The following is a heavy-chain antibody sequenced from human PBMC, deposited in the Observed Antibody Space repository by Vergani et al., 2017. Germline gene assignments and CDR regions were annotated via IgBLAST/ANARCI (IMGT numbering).Heavy chain of an antibody. V-gene: IGHV3-33*01. CDR1: GFTFSSYG. CDR2: IWYDGSNK. J-gene: IGHJ4*02. Sequence: QVQLVESGGGVVQPGRSLRLSCAASGFTFSSYGMHWVRQAPGKGLEWVAVIWYDGSNKCYADSVKGRFTISRDNSKNTLYLQMNSLRAEDTAVYYCARDPRGKSNPSSALGDYWGQGTLVTVSS. D-gene: IGHD4-11*01. CDR3: ARDPRGKSNPSSALGDY.